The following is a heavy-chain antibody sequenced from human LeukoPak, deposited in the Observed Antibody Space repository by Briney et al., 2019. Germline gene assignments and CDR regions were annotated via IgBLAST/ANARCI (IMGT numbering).Heavy chain of an antibody. J-gene: IGHJ6*03. V-gene: IGHV3-43*01. CDR2: ITWDGGST. D-gene: IGHD1-26*01. CDR3: ARATWDPNYYYYMDV. Sequence: GGSLRLSCAASGFTFDDYTMHWVRQAPGKGLEWVSLITWDGGSTYYADSVKGRFTISRDNSKNSLYLQMNSLRAEDTAVYYCARATWDPNYYYYMDVWGKGTTVTISS. CDR1: GFTFDDYT.